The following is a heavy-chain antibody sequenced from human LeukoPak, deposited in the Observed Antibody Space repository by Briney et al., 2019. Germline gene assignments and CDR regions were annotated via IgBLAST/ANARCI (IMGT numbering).Heavy chain of an antibody. CDR3: ARDSRQEGIAVAGGDAFDI. CDR2: IIPIFGTA. Sequence: SVKVSCKASGGTFSSYAISWVRQAPGQGLEWMGGIIPIFGTANYAQKFQGRVTITTDESTSTAYMELSSLRSEDTAVYYCARDSRQEGIAVAGGDAFDIWGRGAMVTVSS. D-gene: IGHD6-19*01. J-gene: IGHJ3*02. CDR1: GGTFSSYA. V-gene: IGHV1-69*05.